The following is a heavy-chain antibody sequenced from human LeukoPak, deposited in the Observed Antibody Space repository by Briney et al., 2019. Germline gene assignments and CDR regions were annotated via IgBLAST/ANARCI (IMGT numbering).Heavy chain of an antibody. V-gene: IGHV3-23*01. D-gene: IGHD6-19*01. J-gene: IGHJ4*02. Sequence: GGSLRLSCAASGFTFSSYAMSWVRQAPGKGLEWVSAISGSGGSTYYADSVKGRFTISRGNSKNTLYLQMNSLRAEDTAVYYCAKRLTSGWAFDYWGQGTLVTVSS. CDR2: ISGSGGST. CDR1: GFTFSSYA. CDR3: AKRLTSGWAFDY.